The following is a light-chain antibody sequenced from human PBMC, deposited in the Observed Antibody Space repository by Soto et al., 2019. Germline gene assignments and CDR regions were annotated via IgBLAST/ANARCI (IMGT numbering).Light chain of an antibody. CDR2: AAS. J-gene: IGKJ3*01. CDR3: QQSYRTPLT. V-gene: IGKV1-39*01. CDR1: QSISSY. Sequence: DIQMTQSPSSLFASVGDRVTITCRASQSISSYLNWYQQKPGKAPKLLIYAASSLQSGVPSRFSGSGSGTDFTLTISSLQPEDFATYYCQQSYRTPLTFGPGTKVDIK.